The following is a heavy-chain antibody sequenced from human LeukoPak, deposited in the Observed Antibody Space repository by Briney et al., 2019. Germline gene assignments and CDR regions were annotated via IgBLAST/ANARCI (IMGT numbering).Heavy chain of an antibody. CDR2: IWYDGSNK. CDR1: GFTFSSYA. V-gene: IGHV3-33*08. D-gene: IGHD3-3*01. CDR3: ARGTYYDFWSGYWKTDERFDP. Sequence: GSLRLSCAASGFTFSSYAMHWVRQAPGKGLEWVAVIWYDGSNKYYADSVKGRFTISRDNSKNTLYLQMNSLRAEDTAVYYCARGTYYDFWSGYWKTDERFDPWGQGTLVTVSS. J-gene: IGHJ5*02.